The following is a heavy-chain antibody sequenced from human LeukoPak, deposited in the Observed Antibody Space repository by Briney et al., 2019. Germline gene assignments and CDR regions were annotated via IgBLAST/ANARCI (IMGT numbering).Heavy chain of an antibody. D-gene: IGHD3-10*01. CDR1: GDSISGYS. Sequence: SETLSLTCSVSGDSISGYSGVWIRQPPGKGLECLGYIYYTGTSNYNPSLNSRVTMSIDTSKNLFSLRLSSVTAADTAIYYCARNNTVPRGVTTVDYWGRGILVTVSS. CDR2: IYYTGTS. CDR3: ARNNTVPRGVTTVDY. J-gene: IGHJ4*02. V-gene: IGHV4-59*01.